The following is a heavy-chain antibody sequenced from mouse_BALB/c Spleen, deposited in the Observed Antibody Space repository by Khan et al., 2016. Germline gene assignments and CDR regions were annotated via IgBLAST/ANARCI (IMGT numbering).Heavy chain of an antibody. V-gene: IGHV3-2*02. CDR3: VRSDDGRDGFVY. CDR2: ISYSGSI. Sequence: VQLQQSGPGLVKPSQSLSLTCTVTDYSITSDYAWNWIRQFPGNKLEWMGYISYSGSISYNPSLKSRISITRDTSKNQLFLQLNSVTTEDTATYHCVRSDDGRDGFVYWGQGTLVTVSA. D-gene: IGHD2-3*01. CDR1: DYSITSDYA. J-gene: IGHJ3*01.